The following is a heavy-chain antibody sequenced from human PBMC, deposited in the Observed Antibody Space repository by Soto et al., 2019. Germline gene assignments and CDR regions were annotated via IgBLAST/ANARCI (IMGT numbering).Heavy chain of an antibody. J-gene: IGHJ4*02. CDR3: ARGSTGLLDY. CDR2: IYYSGST. Sequence: PSETLSLTCAISGGSISNTNWWTWVRQPPGKGLEWIAEIYYSGSTNYNLSLKSRVTISVDKSNNQFSLKMSSVTAADTAVYYCARGSTGLLDYWGEGTLVTVSS. D-gene: IGHD2-8*02. V-gene: IGHV4-4*02. CDR1: GGSISNTNW.